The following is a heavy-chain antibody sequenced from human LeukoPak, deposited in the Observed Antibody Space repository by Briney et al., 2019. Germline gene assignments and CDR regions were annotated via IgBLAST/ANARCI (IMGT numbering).Heavy chain of an antibody. CDR2: ISYGGSNK. Sequence: GGSLRLSCAASGFTFSSYAMHWVRQAPGKGLEWVAVISYGGSNKYYADSVKGRFTISRDNSKNTLYLQMNSLRAEDTAVYYCAREDYCSGGSCYSRFDYWGQGTLVTVSS. CDR3: AREDYCSGGSCYSRFDY. J-gene: IGHJ4*02. V-gene: IGHV3-30-3*01. D-gene: IGHD2-15*01. CDR1: GFTFSSYA.